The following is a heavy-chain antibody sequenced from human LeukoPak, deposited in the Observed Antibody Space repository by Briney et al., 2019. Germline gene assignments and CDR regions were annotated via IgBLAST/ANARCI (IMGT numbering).Heavy chain of an antibody. V-gene: IGHV3-21*01. CDR2: ISGSNSYI. D-gene: IGHD3-22*01. J-gene: IGHJ4*02. CDR1: GFTFSSYA. Sequence: PGGSLRLSCAASGFTFSSYAMHWVRQAPGKGLEWVSSISGSNSYIYYADSVKGRFTISRDNAKSSLYLQMNSLRAEDTAVYYCARVSYDSSGLDYWGQGTLVTVSS. CDR3: ARVSYDSSGLDY.